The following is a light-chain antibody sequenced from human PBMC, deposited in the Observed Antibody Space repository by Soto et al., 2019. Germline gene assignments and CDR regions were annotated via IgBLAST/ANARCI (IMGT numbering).Light chain of an antibody. CDR1: QSISSW. Sequence: DIQMTQSPSTLSASVGDRVTITCRASQSISSWLAWYQQKPGKAPKLLIYDASSLESGVPSRFSGSGSGTEFTLTISSLQPDDFATYYCQQYNNYSWTVGQGTKVDSK. V-gene: IGKV1-5*01. CDR3: QQYNNYSWT. CDR2: DAS. J-gene: IGKJ1*01.